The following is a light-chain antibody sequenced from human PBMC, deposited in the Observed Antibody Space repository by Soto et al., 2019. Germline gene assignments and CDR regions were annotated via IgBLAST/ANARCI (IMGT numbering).Light chain of an antibody. V-gene: IGKV1-39*01. Sequence: DIQMTQSPSSLSASVGDRVTVTCRASQSISSYLNWYQQIPGKAPNLLIYAASNLQDGVPSRFSGSGSGTYFTLTISSLQPEDFATYYCQQTNSFPLTFGGGTKVEIK. CDR2: AAS. J-gene: IGKJ4*01. CDR3: QQTNSFPLT. CDR1: QSISSY.